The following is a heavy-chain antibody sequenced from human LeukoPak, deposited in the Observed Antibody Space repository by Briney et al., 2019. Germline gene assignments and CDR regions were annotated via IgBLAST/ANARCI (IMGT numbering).Heavy chain of an antibody. CDR1: GFTFSSFW. CDR2: IRKDGSLQ. V-gene: IGHV3-7*03. CDR3: TRVSGGYDLSDY. Sequence: PGGSLRLSCAASGFTFSSFWMSWVRQAPGKGLEWVANIRKDGSLQYYVDSVEGRFTISRDNAKNSLYLQMNSLRADDTAVYYCTRVSGGYDLSDYWGQGTLVTVPS. D-gene: IGHD3-3*01. J-gene: IGHJ4*02.